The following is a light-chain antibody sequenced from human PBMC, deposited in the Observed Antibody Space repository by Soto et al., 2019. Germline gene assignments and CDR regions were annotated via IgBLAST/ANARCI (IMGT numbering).Light chain of an antibody. CDR2: DAS. Sequence: EIVLTQSPATLSLSPGERATLSCRASQSVSSNLAWYQQRPGQAPRLLIYDASNRATGIPARFSGSGSGTDFTLTISSLEPGDFAVYYCHERSGWPRTFGQGTKVEMK. CDR1: QSVSSN. J-gene: IGKJ1*01. V-gene: IGKV3-11*01. CDR3: HERSGWPRT.